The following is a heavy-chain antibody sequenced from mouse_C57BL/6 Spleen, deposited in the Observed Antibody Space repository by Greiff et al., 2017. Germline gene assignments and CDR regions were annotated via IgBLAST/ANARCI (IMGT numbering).Heavy chain of an antibody. CDR2: LYPGDGDT. CDR3: ARREGRYYDYAGGDPWFAD. D-gene: IGHD2-4*01. J-gene: IGHJ3*01. CDR1: GYAFSRYW. V-gene: IGHV1-80*01. Sequence: QVQLKQSGAELVKPGASVKISCTASGYAFSRYWMNWVKQRPGKGLEWIGQLYPGDGDTNYNGKFTGKATLTADTSSSTADMKLSSLTSEDSAVDFCARREGRYYDYAGGDPWFADWGQGTLVTVSA.